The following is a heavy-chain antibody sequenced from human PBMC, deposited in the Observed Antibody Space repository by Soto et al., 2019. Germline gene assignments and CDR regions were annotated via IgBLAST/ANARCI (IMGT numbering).Heavy chain of an antibody. J-gene: IGHJ4*02. D-gene: IGHD3-3*01. CDR1: GYTLTELS. V-gene: IGHV1-24*01. CDR3: ATVALRTIFGVVTYYFDY. CDR2: FDPEDGET. Sequence: ASVKVSCKVSGYTLTELSMHCVRQAPGKGLEWMGGFDPEDGETIYAQKFQGRVTMTEDTSTDTAYMELSSLRSEDTAVYYCATVALRTIFGVVTYYFDYWGQGTLVTVSS.